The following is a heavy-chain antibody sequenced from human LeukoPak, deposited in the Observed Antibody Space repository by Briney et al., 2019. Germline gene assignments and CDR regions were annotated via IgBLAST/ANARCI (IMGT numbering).Heavy chain of an antibody. D-gene: IGHD3-22*01. CDR1: GFTFSSYA. CDR3: ARIYYDSSGYNY. Sequence: GGSLRLSCAASGFTFSSYAMSWVRQAPGKGLEWVSAISGSGGSTYYADSVKGRFTISRDNSKNTLYLQMNSLRAEDTAVYYCARIYYDSSGYNYWGQGTLVTVSS. V-gene: IGHV3-23*01. CDR2: ISGSGGST. J-gene: IGHJ4*02.